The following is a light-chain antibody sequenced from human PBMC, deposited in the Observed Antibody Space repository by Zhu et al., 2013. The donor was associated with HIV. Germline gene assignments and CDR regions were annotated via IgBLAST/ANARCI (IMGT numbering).Light chain of an antibody. CDR2: KAS. CDR1: QSISTW. Sequence: DIQMTQSPSTLSASVGDRVTIICRASQSISTWLAWYQQKPGKAPKLLIYKASNLESGVPSRFSGSGSGTEFTLTISSLQPDDFATYYCQQCSDSWTFGQGTKVEIK. CDR3: QQCSDSWT. J-gene: IGKJ1*01. V-gene: IGKV1-5*03.